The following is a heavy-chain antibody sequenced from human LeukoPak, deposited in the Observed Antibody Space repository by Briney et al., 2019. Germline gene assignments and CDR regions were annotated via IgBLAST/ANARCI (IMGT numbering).Heavy chain of an antibody. Sequence: PSQTLSLTCTVSGGSISSGDYYWSWIRQPPGKGLEWIGYIYYSGSTNYNPSLKSRVTISVDTSKNQFSLKLSSVTAADTAVYYCARYGEEQWLVRPNWYFDLWGRGTLVTVSS. CDR1: GGSISSGDYY. D-gene: IGHD6-19*01. V-gene: IGHV4-61*08. J-gene: IGHJ2*01. CDR3: ARYGEEQWLVRPNWYFDL. CDR2: IYYSGST.